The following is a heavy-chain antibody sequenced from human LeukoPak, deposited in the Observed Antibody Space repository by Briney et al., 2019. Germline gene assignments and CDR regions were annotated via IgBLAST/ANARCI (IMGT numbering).Heavy chain of an antibody. D-gene: IGHD4-17*01. CDR1: GFTFSSYA. CDR2: ISADASST. V-gene: IGHV3-23*01. CDR3: ARGAYGDYDY. Sequence: GGPLRLSCAASGFTFSSYAMSWVRQAPGKGLEWVSAISADASSTYYADSVEGRFTISRYNSKNALFLQMNSLRAEDTAVYYCARGAYGDYDYWGQGTLVTVSS. J-gene: IGHJ4*02.